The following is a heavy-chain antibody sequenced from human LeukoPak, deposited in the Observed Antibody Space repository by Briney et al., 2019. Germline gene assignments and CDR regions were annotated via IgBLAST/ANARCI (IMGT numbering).Heavy chain of an antibody. CDR3: AKDGGEYYDILTGYYPRLYYMDV. CDR1: GFTFSRNS. D-gene: IGHD3-9*01. Sequence: PGGSLRLSCAASGFTFSRNSMNWVRQAPGKGLEWVSAISGSGGSTYYADSVKGRFTISRDNSKNTLYLQMNSLRAEDTAVYYCAKDGGEYYDILTGYYPRLYYMDVWGKGTTVTISS. J-gene: IGHJ6*03. CDR2: ISGSGGST. V-gene: IGHV3-23*01.